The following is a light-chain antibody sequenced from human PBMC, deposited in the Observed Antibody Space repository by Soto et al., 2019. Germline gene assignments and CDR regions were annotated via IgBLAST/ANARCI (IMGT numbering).Light chain of an antibody. J-gene: IGKJ5*01. CDR3: QQWHATPLT. CDR1: QAISNY. CDR2: GAK. Sequence: DIQITQSPSFLSASVGGRFTTTCRASQAISNYLNWYQQRPGKAPNLLIFGAKTLQSGVPSRFSGSGYGTDFTLTITTLKNEDVGIYYCQQWHATPLTFCQGTRLEIK. V-gene: IGKV1-39*01.